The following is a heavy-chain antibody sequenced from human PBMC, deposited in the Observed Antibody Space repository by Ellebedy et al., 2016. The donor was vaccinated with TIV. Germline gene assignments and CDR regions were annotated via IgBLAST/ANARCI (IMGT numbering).Heavy chain of an antibody. D-gene: IGHD2/OR15-2a*01. J-gene: IGHJ4*02. V-gene: IGHV3-15*01. Sequence: GGSLRLSCATSGFTFTDAWMSWVRQAPGKGLEWVGLIRSKTHGGTAESAAPVKGRFSTSRDDSTATLYLQMNDLKIEDTAVYYCTTAFWGPVSWGQGTLVTVSS. CDR3: TTAFWGPVS. CDR1: GFTFTDAW. CDR2: IRSKTHGGTA.